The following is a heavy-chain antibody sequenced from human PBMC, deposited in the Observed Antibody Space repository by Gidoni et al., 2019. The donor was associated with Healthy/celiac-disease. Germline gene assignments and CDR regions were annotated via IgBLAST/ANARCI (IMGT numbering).Heavy chain of an antibody. CDR2: IIPIFGTA. CDR1: GGTFSSYA. D-gene: IGHD2-15*01. Sequence: QVQLVQSGAEVKTPGSSVKVSCKASGGTFSSYAIRWVRQAPGQGLEWMGGIIPIFGTANYAQKFQGRVTITADESTSTAYIELSSLRSEDTAVYYCASCSGGSCYYSGTKYNWFDPWGQGTLVTVSS. CDR3: ASCSGGSCYYSGTKYNWFDP. V-gene: IGHV1-69*01. J-gene: IGHJ5*02.